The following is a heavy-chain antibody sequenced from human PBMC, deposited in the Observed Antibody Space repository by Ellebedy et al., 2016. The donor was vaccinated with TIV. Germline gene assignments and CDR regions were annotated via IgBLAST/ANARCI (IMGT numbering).Heavy chain of an antibody. D-gene: IGHD4-23*01. CDR1: GGSFSGYY. CDR2: INHSGST. J-gene: IGHJ4*02. Sequence: SQTLSLTCXVYGGSFSGYYWSWIRQPPGKGLEWIGEINHSGSTNYNPSLKSRVTISVDTSKNQFSLKLSSVTAADTAVYYCARLDLDYGGNGDDYWGQGTLVTVSS. CDR3: ARLDLDYGGNGDDY. V-gene: IGHV4-34*01.